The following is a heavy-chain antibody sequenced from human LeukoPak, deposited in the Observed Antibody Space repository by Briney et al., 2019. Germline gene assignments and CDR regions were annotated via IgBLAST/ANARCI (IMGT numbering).Heavy chain of an antibody. J-gene: IGHJ3*02. CDR2: IYYSGTT. Sequence: SETLSLTCTVSGGSISSGSYYWSWIRQHPGKGLEWIGYIYYSGTTKYNPSLQSRVTISVGTSKNQFSLRLSSVTAADTAVYYCARERGSTWFKAFDIWGQGTMVTVSS. V-gene: IGHV4-30-4*01. CDR1: GGSISSGSYY. CDR3: ARERGSTWFKAFDI. D-gene: IGHD6-13*01.